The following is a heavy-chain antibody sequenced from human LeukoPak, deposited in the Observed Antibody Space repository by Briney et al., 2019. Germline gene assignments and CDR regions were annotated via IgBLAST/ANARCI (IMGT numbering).Heavy chain of an antibody. D-gene: IGHD6-19*01. J-gene: IGHJ3*02. CDR3: ARAGYSSGWYLGHDAFDI. CDR2: MNPNSGNT. V-gene: IGHV1-8*01. Sequence: ASVKVSCKASGYTFTDHDINWVRQATGQGLEWMGWMNPNSGNTGYAQKFQGRVTITRNTSISTAYMELSSLRSEDTAVYYCARAGYSSGWYLGHDAFDIWGQGTMVTVSS. CDR1: GYTFTDHD.